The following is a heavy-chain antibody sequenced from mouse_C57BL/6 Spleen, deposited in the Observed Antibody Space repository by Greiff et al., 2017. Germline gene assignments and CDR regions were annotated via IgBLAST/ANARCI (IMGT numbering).Heavy chain of an antibody. CDR1: GYAFSSYW. D-gene: IGHD6-1*01. V-gene: IGHV1-80*01. CDR3: ARGPAGPLYY. CDR2: IYPGDGDT. Sequence: VKLQESGAELVKPGASVKISCKASGYAFSSYWMNWVKQRPGKGLEWIGQIYPGDGDTNYNGKFKGKATLTADKSSSTAYMQLSSLTSEDSAVYFCARGPAGPLYYWGQGTSVTVSS. J-gene: IGHJ4*01.